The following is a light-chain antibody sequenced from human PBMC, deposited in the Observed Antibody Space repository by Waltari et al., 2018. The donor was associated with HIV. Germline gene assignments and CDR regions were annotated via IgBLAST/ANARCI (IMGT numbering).Light chain of an antibody. J-gene: IGLJ3*02. CDR2: EVS. V-gene: IGLV2-23*02. CDR3: CSYAGSTNWV. Sequence: QSALTQPASVSGSPGQSITISCTGTSSDVGTYNLVSWYQQRPGKAPKLIISEVSQRPAGVSNHFSASLTISGLQAEDEADYYCCSYAGSTNWVFGGGTKLTVL. CDR1: SSDVGTYNL.